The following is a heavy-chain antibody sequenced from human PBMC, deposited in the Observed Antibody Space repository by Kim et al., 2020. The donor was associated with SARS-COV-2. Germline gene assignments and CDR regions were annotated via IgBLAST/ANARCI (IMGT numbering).Heavy chain of an antibody. CDR3: AGDPLKNPVPLGYYYCYGMVV. V-gene: IGHV4-31*03. CDR1: GGSISSGGYY. CDR2: IYYSGST. Sequence: SETLSLTCTVSGGSISSGGYYWSWIRQHPGKGLEWIGYIYYSGSTYYNPSLKSRVTISVDTSKNQFSLKLSSVTAADTAVYYCAGDPLKNPVPLGYYYCYGMVVWGEGTTVTLLS. J-gene: IGHJ6*04.